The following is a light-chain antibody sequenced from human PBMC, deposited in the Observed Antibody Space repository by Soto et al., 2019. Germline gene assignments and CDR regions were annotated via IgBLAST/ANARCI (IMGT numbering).Light chain of an antibody. Sequence: DIQMTQSPSSLSAFVGDRVTITCRASQTISSYLNWYQHKPGKAPKLLIYAAYNLQSGVPSRFRGSGSGTDFTLTISSLQPEDFAAYFCQQSYSAPYTFGQGTKLEIK. CDR2: AAY. CDR3: QQSYSAPYT. CDR1: QTISSY. J-gene: IGKJ2*01. V-gene: IGKV1-39*01.